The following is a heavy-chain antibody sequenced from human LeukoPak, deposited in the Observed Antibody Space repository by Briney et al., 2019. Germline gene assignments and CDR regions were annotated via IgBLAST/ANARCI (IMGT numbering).Heavy chain of an antibody. CDR3: ARTVLGYCSGGSCNYPYY. Sequence: GGSLRLSCAASGFTFSSYGMHWVRQAPGKGLEWVAVISYDGSNKYYADSVKGRFTISRDNSKNTLYLQMNSLRAEDTAVYYCARTVLGYCSGGSCNYPYYWGQGTLVTVSS. J-gene: IGHJ4*02. CDR2: ISYDGSNK. D-gene: IGHD2-15*01. V-gene: IGHV3-30*19. CDR1: GFTFSSYG.